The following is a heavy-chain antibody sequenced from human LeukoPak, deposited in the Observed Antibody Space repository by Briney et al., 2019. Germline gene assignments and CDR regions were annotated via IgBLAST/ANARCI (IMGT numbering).Heavy chain of an antibody. D-gene: IGHD1-26*01. J-gene: IGHJ4*02. V-gene: IGHV3-74*01. CDR3: ASATGVGAASF. Sequence: GGSLRLSCAASGFTFSSYWMYWVRQAPGKGLVWASRLNSDGSSTNYADSVRGRFTISRDNARNTLYLQMNSLRAEDTGVYYCASATGVGAASFWGQGTLVTVSS. CDR1: GFTFSSYW. CDR2: LNSDGSST.